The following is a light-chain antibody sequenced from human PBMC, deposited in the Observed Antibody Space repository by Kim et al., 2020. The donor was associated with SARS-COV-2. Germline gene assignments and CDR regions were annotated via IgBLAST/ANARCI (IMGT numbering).Light chain of an antibody. CDR1: QSISRW. Sequence: LSSFVGDRVTITCRASQSISRWVAWYQQKPGKAPKLLIQKASNLESGVPSRFSGSGSGTEFTLTISSLQPDDFATYYCQQYNSYPTFGQGTKLEI. CDR3: QQYNSYPT. V-gene: IGKV1-5*03. J-gene: IGKJ2*01. CDR2: KAS.